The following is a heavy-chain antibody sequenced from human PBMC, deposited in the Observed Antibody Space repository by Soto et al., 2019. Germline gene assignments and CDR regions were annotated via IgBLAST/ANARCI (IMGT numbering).Heavy chain of an antibody. Sequence: PSETLSLTCTVSGGSISSGGYYWSWIRQHPGKGLEWIGYIYYSGSTYYNPSLKSRVTISVDTSKNQFSLKLSSVTAADTAVYYCARAVVRANNWFDPWGQGTLVTVSS. CDR3: ARAVVRANNWFDP. V-gene: IGHV4-31*03. CDR1: GGSISSGGYY. CDR2: IYYSGST. D-gene: IGHD3-10*01. J-gene: IGHJ5*02.